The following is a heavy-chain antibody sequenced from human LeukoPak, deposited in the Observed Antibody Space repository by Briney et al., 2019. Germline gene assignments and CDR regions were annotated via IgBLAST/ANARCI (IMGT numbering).Heavy chain of an antibody. CDR3: ARGSSTNCYGGNCFYYYMAV. J-gene: IGHJ6*03. CDR1: GFTFSTYA. D-gene: IGHD2-2*01. V-gene: IGHV3-30*04. CDR2: TSFDGTTK. Sequence: GGPLRLSCAASGFTFSTYAMHWVRQAPGKGLDWVAVTSFDGTTKYYADSVKGRFTVSRDNSKNTLILQMNSLRAEDTAVYYCARGSSTNCYGGNCFYYYMAVWGKGTTVTVSS.